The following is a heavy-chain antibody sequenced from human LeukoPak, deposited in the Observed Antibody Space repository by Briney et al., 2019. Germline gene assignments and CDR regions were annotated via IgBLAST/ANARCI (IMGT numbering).Heavy chain of an antibody. J-gene: IGHJ3*02. CDR2: IYYSGST. CDR3: AGVSTYYDAFDI. V-gene: IGHV4-59*01. D-gene: IGHD3-10*01. CDR1: GVSISSYY. Sequence: SETLSLTCTVSGVSISSYYWSWIRQPPGKGLEWIGYIYYSGSTNYNPSLKSRVTISVDTSKNQFSLKLSSVTAADTAVYYCAGVSTYYDAFDIWGQGTMVTVSS.